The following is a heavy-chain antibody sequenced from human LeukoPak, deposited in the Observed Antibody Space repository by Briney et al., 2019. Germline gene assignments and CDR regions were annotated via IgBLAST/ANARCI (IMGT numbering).Heavy chain of an antibody. CDR1: GFTFSSFT. J-gene: IGHJ4*02. Sequence: GGSLRLSCAASGFTFSSFTMHWVRQAPGKGLEWVALISYDGSNKYYADSVQGRFTISRDNSKSTLYVQMNNLRAEDTAVYYCARVGILLARELDYWGQGTLVTVSS. CDR3: ARVGILLARELDY. V-gene: IGHV3-30*04. D-gene: IGHD2-8*01. CDR2: ISYDGSNK.